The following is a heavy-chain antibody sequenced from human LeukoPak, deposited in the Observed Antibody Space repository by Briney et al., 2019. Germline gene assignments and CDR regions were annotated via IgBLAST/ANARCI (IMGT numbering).Heavy chain of an antibody. V-gene: IGHV3-43*01. CDR3: AKDSGSHGYGMDV. J-gene: IGHJ6*02. CDR1: GFTFDDYT. Sequence: PGGSLRLSCAASGFTFDDYTMHWVRQAPGKGLEWVSLISWDGGSTYYADSVKGRFTISRDNSKNSLYLQMNSLRTEDTALYYCAKDSGSHGYGMDVWGQGTTVTVSS. D-gene: IGHD1-26*01. CDR2: ISWDGGST.